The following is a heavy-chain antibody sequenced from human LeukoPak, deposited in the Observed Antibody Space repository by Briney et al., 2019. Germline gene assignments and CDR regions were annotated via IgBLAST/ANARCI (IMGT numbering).Heavy chain of an antibody. CDR2: IIPIFGTA. V-gene: IGHV1-69*13. CDR1: GGTFSSYA. D-gene: IGHD3-22*01. Sequence: SVKVSCKASGGTFSSYAISWVRQAPGQGLEWMGGIIPIFGTANYAQKFQGRVTITADESTSTAYMELSSLRSEDTAVYYCAVGYYDSSGYYFYYFDYWGQGTLVTVSS. J-gene: IGHJ4*02. CDR3: AVGYYDSSGYYFYYFDY.